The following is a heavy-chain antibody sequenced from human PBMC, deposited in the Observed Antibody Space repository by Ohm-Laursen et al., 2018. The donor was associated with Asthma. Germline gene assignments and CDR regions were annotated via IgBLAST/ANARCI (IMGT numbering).Heavy chain of an antibody. CDR1: GFIFTNYG. Sequence: SLRLSCSASGFIFTNYGIHWVRQTPGKGLEWVSVIYSGGSTYYADSVKGRFTISRDNSENTLYLQMNSLRAEDTAVYYCARFGRDYRSHGLDVWGQGTTVTVSS. J-gene: IGHJ6*02. CDR2: IYSGGST. V-gene: IGHV3-53*01. D-gene: IGHD4-11*01. CDR3: ARFGRDYRSHGLDV.